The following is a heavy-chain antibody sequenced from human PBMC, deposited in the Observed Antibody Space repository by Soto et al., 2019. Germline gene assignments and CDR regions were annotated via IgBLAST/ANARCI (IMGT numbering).Heavy chain of an antibody. CDR2: IIPIFGTA. Sequence: SVKVSCKASGGTFSSYAISWVRQAPGQGLEWMGGIIPIFGTANYAQKFQGRVTITADKSTSTAYMELSSLRSEDTAVYYCASRGFLEWSPGWFGPWGQGTLVTVSS. V-gene: IGHV1-69*06. J-gene: IGHJ5*02. CDR1: GGTFSSYA. D-gene: IGHD3-3*01. CDR3: ASRGFLEWSPGWFGP.